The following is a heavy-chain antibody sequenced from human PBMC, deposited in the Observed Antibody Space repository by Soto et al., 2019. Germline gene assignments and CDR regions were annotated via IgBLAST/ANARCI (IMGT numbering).Heavy chain of an antibody. J-gene: IGHJ4*02. D-gene: IGHD2-21*01. CDR2: SYYSGTT. V-gene: IGHV4-59*01. CDR1: GGSINSYY. CDR3: ARDTGTSCGGGTCYATFDS. Sequence: PSETLSLTCTVSGGSINSYYWNWVRQPPGKGLEWIGYSYYSGTTNYNPSLKSRVTISVDRSKNQFSLRLSSVTAADSAIYFCARDTGTSCGGGTCYATFDSWGQGTLVTVSS.